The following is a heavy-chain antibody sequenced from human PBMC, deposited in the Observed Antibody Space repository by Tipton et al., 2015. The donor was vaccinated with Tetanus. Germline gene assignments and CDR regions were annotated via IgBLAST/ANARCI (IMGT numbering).Heavy chain of an antibody. Sequence: QVQLVQSGAEMKKPGSSVKVSCKASGGTFTNYALSWVRQAPGQGLEWMGWNGGYNGDTNYAQRFQGRVTMTTDTSTNTAYMELRSLRSDDTAFYYCARLVRQWLVPEDYWGQGTLVTVSS. J-gene: IGHJ4*02. CDR2: NGGYNGDT. CDR1: GGTFTNYA. V-gene: IGHV1-18*01. CDR3: ARLVRQWLVPEDY. D-gene: IGHD6-19*01.